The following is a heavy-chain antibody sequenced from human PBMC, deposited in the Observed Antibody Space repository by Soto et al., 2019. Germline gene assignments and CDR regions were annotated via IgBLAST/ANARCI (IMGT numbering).Heavy chain of an antibody. Sequence: EVQLVESGGGLVRPGGSLRLSCAASGFTFDSYDMHWVRQAAGKPLEWVSSIGTVGDTYYQDSVKGRFTFSRDNGKSSLSLQMNSLRGEDTAIYFCARGAPTGSFLFDYWGQGILVAVSS. V-gene: IGHV3-13*01. CDR3: ARGAPTGSFLFDY. CDR2: IGTVGDT. CDR1: GFTFDSYD. J-gene: IGHJ4*02. D-gene: IGHD1-26*01.